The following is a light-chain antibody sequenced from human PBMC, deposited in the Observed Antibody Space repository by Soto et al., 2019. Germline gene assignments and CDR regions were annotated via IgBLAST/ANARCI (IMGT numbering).Light chain of an antibody. CDR3: AAWDDSLNGPV. V-gene: IGLV1-47*02. CDR1: SSNIGSNY. Sequence: QSVLTQPPSASGTPGQRVTISCSGSSSNIGSNYVYWYQQLPGTAPKLLIYLNNQRPSGVPDRFFGSKSGTSASLAISGLRSEDEADYYCAAWDDSLNGPVFGGGTKVTVL. CDR2: LNN. J-gene: IGLJ3*02.